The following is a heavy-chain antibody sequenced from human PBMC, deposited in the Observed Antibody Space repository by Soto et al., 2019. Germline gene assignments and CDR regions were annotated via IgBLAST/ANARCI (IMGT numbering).Heavy chain of an antibody. CDR1: CGSISSGGYY. J-gene: IGHJ4*02. D-gene: IGHD3-3*01. CDR2: IYYSGST. CDR3: ARDRITIFGVVPFDY. Sequence: SEILSLTCTVSCGSISSGGYYWSWIRQHPGKGLEWIGYIYYSGSTYYNPSLKSRVTISVDTSKNQFSLKLSSVTAADTAVYYCARDRITIFGVVPFDYWGQGTLVTVSS. V-gene: IGHV4-31*03.